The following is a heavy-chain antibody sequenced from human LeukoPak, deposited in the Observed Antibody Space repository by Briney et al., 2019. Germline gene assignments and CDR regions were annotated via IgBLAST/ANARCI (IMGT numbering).Heavy chain of an antibody. CDR1: GFNVSSDY. D-gene: IGHD5-12*01. J-gene: IGHJ3*02. CDR2: IFSGAST. V-gene: IGHV3-66*01. CDR3: ARGSPYSGYDLRAFDI. Sequence: GGSLRLSCAASGFNVSSDYLSWVRQAPGKGLEWVSVIFSGASTYYADSVKGRFTISRDNSKNTLYLHMNSLSAEDTAVYYCARGSPYSGYDLRAFDIWGQGTTVTVSS.